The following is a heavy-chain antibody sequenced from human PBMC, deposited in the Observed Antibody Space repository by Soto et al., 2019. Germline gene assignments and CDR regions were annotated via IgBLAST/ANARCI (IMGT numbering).Heavy chain of an antibody. Sequence: QVQLVESGGGVVQPGRSLRLSCAASGFTFSSYGMHWVRQAPGKGLEWVAVIWYDGSNKYDADSVKGRFTISRDNSKNTLYLQMNSLRAEDTAVYSWASPYGDYPSFDYWGQGTLVTVSS. V-gene: IGHV3-33*01. CDR1: GFTFSSYG. J-gene: IGHJ4*02. D-gene: IGHD4-17*01. CDR3: ASPYGDYPSFDY. CDR2: IWYDGSNK.